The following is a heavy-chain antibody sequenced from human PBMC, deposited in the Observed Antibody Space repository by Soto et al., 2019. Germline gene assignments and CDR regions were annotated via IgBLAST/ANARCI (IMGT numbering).Heavy chain of an antibody. CDR2: VIPIFGTA. V-gene: IGHV1-69*01. J-gene: IGHJ6*02. CDR3: ARPPAITHQYDYGLAV. CDR1: GGTFSSYA. Sequence: QVQLVQSGAEVKKPGSSVRVSCKASGGTFSSYAISWVRQAPGQGLEWMGGVIPIFGTANYPQKFQGRLTITADEATNTAYIELNRLRSDDTAVYYCARPPAITHQYDYGLAVWGQGTTVTVSS. D-gene: IGHD3-10*01.